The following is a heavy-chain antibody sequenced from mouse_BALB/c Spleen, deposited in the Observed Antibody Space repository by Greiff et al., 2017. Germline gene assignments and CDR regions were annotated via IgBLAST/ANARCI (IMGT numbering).Heavy chain of an antibody. V-gene: IGHV5-4*02. CDR1: GFTFSDYY. D-gene: IGHD2-1*01. J-gene: IGHJ4*01. CDR3: ARDRGNYVAMDY. Sequence: DVMLVESGGGLVKPGGSLKLSCAASGFTFSDYYMYWVRQTPEKRLEWVATISDGGSYTYYPDSVKGRFTISRDNAKNNLYLQMSSLKSEDTAMYYCARDRGNYVAMDYWGQGTSVTVSS. CDR2: ISDGGSYT.